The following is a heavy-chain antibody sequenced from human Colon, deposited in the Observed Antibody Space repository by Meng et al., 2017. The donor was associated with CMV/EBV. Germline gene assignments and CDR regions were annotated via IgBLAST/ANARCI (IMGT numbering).Heavy chain of an antibody. CDR2: ISSSGSTI. J-gene: IGHJ4*02. CDR1: GFTFSSYE. Sequence: GESLRLSCAASGFTFSSYEMNWVRQAPGKGLEWVSYISSSGSTIYYAASLQGRFTISRDNAKNALHLHMNSLSAEDTAVYYCARDREPSGWYQLPNDYWGQGTLVTVSS. V-gene: IGHV3-48*03. CDR3: ARDREPSGWYQLPNDY. D-gene: IGHD2-2*01.